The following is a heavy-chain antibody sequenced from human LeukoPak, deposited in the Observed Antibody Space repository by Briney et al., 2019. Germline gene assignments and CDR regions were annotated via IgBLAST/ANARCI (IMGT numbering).Heavy chain of an antibody. D-gene: IGHD6-13*01. CDR2: IYSGGST. Sequence: PGESLRLSCAASGFTVSSNYMSWVRQAPGKGLEWVSVIYSGGSTYYADSVKGRFTISRDNSKNTLYLQMNSLRAEDTAVYYCARDTWYSSSWVPFDYWGQGTLVTVSS. J-gene: IGHJ4*02. V-gene: IGHV3-66*01. CDR1: GFTVSSNY. CDR3: ARDTWYSSSWVPFDY.